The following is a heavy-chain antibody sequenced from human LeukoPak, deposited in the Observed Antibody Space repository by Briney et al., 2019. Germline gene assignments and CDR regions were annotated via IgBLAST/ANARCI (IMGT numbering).Heavy chain of an antibody. CDR1: GVTFSSCA. J-gene: IGHJ5*02. CDR3: AREERGQAINS. V-gene: IGHV3-64*01. D-gene: IGHD2-21*01. CDR2: ISSSGGTT. Sequence: GGSLRLSCAGYGVTFSSCAMYCGRQAPGKGLEFGSAISSSGGTTYYANSVKGRFTISRDNSTNPLSLQMGSLRTEDMAVYYCAREERGQAINSWGQGTLVTVSS.